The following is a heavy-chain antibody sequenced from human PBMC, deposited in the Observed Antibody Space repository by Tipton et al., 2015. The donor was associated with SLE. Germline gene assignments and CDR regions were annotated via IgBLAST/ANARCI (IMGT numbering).Heavy chain of an antibody. J-gene: IGHJ4*02. CDR1: GGSISSSSYY. V-gene: IGHV4-39*01. Sequence: TLSLTCTVSGGSISSSSYYWGWIRQPPGKGLEWIGSIYYSGSTYYNPSLKSRVTISVDTSKNQFSLKLSSVTAADTAVYYCARGTGDPGDYWGQGTLVTVSS. CDR2: IYYSGST. CDR3: ARGTGDPGDY. D-gene: IGHD7-27*01.